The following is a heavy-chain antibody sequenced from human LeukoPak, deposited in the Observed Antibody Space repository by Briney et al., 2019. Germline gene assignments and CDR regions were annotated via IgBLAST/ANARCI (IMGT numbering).Heavy chain of an antibody. CDR1: GYTFINYG. CDR2: ISAYNGNT. Sequence: ASVKVSCRASGYTFINYGINWVRQAPGQGLEWMGWISAYNGNTNYAQKLQGRVTMTTDKSTSTAYMELRSLRSDDTAVYYCARYCSGGSCYSHLYYYYGMDVWGKGTTVTVSS. D-gene: IGHD2-15*01. J-gene: IGHJ6*04. CDR3: ARYCSGGSCYSHLYYYYGMDV. V-gene: IGHV1-18*04.